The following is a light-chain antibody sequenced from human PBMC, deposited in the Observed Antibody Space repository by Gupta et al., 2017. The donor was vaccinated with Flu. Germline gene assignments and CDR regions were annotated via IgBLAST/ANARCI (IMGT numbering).Light chain of an antibody. J-gene: IGKJ2*03. Sequence: EIVLTQSQATLPLSPGEGATLSCRASQSLSSRSLAWYQQKPGQAPRLLMYGASSRATGVPDRFSGSGSGTDFTLTISRLEPEDFAVYYCQQYRSFGQGTKLEIK. CDR2: GAS. V-gene: IGKV3-20*01. CDR3: QQYRS. CDR1: QSLSSRS.